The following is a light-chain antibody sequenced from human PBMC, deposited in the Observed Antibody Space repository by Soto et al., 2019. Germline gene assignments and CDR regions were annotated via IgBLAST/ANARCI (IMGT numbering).Light chain of an antibody. Sequence: QSVLTQPPSVSGAPGQRVTIPCTGSSSNFGAGYDVHWYQQRPGTVPKLLIYADNKRPSGVPGRFSGSRSGTSASLAIFGLQAEDEADYYCQSFDTSLRAVVFGGGTKLTV. J-gene: IGLJ2*01. V-gene: IGLV1-40*01. CDR1: SSNFGAGYD. CDR3: QSFDTSLRAVV. CDR2: ADN.